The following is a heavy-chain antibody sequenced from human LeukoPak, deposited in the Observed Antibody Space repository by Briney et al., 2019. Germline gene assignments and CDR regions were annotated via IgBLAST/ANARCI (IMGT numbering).Heavy chain of an antibody. Sequence: GGSLRLSCAASGFTFSSYAMHWVRQAPGKGLEWVAVISYDGSNKYYADSVKGRFTISRDNSKNTLYLQMNSLRAEDTAVYYCARGLARWLQSDLDYWGQGTLVTVSS. CDR3: ARGLARWLQSDLDY. CDR1: GFTFSSYA. CDR2: ISYDGSNK. V-gene: IGHV3-30-3*01. D-gene: IGHD5-24*01. J-gene: IGHJ4*02.